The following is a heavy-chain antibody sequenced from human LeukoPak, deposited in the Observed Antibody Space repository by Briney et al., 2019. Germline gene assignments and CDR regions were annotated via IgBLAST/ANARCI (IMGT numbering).Heavy chain of an antibody. CDR1: GYTFTGYY. J-gene: IGHJ4*02. Sequence: ASVKVSCKASGYTFTGYYMHWVRQAPGQGLEWMGWISAYNGNTNYAQKLQGRVTMTTDTSTSTAYMELRSLRSDDTAVYYCARTVLWFGELLNYFDYWGQGTLVTVSS. D-gene: IGHD3-10*01. CDR2: ISAYNGNT. V-gene: IGHV1-18*04. CDR3: ARTVLWFGELLNYFDY.